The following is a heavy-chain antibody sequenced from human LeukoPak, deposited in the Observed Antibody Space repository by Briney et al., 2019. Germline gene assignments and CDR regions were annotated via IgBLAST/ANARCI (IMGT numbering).Heavy chain of an antibody. J-gene: IGHJ4*02. CDR1: GFAFRSYG. Sequence: GGSLRLSCAAPGFAFRSYGMTWVRQVPGKGLEWVSGISESGGGTFYADSVKGRFTISRDNSKKTLFLQMNSLRSEDTAVYYCAKVGIGWVAFENWGQGTQVTVSS. CDR2: ISESGGGT. CDR3: AKVGIGWVAFEN. D-gene: IGHD1-1*01. V-gene: IGHV3-23*01.